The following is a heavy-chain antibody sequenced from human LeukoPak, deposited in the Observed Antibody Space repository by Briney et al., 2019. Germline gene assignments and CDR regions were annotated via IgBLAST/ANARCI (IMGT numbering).Heavy chain of an antibody. D-gene: IGHD2/OR15-2a*01. Sequence: GGSLRLSCAASGFTFSSYSMNWVRQAPGKGLEWVSSISSSSSYIYYADSVKGRFTISRDNAKNSLYLQMNSLRAEDTAVYYCARDLGRFLDAFDIWGQGTMVTVSS. CDR2: ISSSSSYI. V-gene: IGHV3-21*01. CDR3: ARDLGRFLDAFDI. J-gene: IGHJ3*02. CDR1: GFTFSSYS.